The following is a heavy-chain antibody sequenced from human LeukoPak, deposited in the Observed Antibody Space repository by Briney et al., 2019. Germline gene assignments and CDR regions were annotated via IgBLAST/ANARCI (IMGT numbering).Heavy chain of an antibody. CDR1: GFTLSSYA. Sequence: PGGSLRLSCAASGFTLSSYAMSWVRQAPGKGLEWVSSISASGGSTNYADSAKGRFTISRDNSKNTVYLQMNSLRAEDTAVSYCAKVMKGSERLTMVRGVIIKTAGLYYMDVWGKGTTVTVSS. D-gene: IGHD3-10*01. V-gene: IGHV3-23*01. J-gene: IGHJ6*03. CDR2: ISASGGST. CDR3: AKVMKGSERLTMVRGVIIKTAGLYYMDV.